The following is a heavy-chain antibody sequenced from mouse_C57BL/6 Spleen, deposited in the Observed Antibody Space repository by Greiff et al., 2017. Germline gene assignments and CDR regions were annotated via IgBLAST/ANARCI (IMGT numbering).Heavy chain of an antibody. V-gene: IGHV1-52*01. CDR3: ARGERYFDV. J-gene: IGHJ1*03. Sequence: QVQLKQSGAELVRPGSSVKLSCKASGYTFTSYWMHWVKQRPIQGLEWIGNIDPSDSETHYNQKFKDKATLTVDKSSSTAYMQLSSLTSEDSAVYYCARGERYFDVWGTGTTVTVSS. CDR1: GYTFTSYW. CDR2: IDPSDSET.